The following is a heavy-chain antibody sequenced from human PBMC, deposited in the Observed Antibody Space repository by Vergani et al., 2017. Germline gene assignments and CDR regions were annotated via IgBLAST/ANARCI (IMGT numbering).Heavy chain of an antibody. CDR3: ARVKEDYCSSTSCYLYYFDY. J-gene: IGHJ4*02. Sequence: QVQLQQWGAGLLKPSETLSLTCAVYGGSFSGYYWSWIRQPPGKGLEWSGEINHSGSTNYNPSLKSRVTISVDTSKNQFSLKLSSVTAADTAVYYCARVKEDYCSSTSCYLYYFDYWGQGTLVTVSS. CDR1: GGSFSGYY. CDR2: INHSGST. V-gene: IGHV4-34*01. D-gene: IGHD2-2*01.